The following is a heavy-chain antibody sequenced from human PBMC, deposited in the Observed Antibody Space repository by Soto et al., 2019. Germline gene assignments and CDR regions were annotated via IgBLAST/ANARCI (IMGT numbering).Heavy chain of an antibody. CDR1: GFTVSSNY. CDR2: IYSGGST. J-gene: IGHJ6*02. CDR3: ARFLLEWFHYGMDV. D-gene: IGHD3-3*01. V-gene: IGHV3-53*01. Sequence: PGGSLRLSCAASGFTVSSNYMSWVRQAPGKGLEWVSVIYSGGSTYYADSVKGRFTISRDNSKNTLYLQMNSLRAEDTAVYYCARFLLEWFHYGMDVWGQGTTVTVSS.